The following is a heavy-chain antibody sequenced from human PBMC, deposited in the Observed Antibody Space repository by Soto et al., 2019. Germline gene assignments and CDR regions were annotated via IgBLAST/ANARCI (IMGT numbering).Heavy chain of an antibody. CDR1: GYSISSGYY. CDR2: IYHSGST. Sequence: PSETLSLTCAVSGYSISSGYYWGWIRQPPGKGLEWIGSIYHSGSTYYNPSLKSRVTISVDTSKNQFSLKLSSVTAADTAVYYCARVSGGATRLRYYYGMDVWGQGTTVTVSS. V-gene: IGHV4-38-2*01. CDR3: ARVSGGATRLRYYYGMDV. J-gene: IGHJ6*02. D-gene: IGHD1-26*01.